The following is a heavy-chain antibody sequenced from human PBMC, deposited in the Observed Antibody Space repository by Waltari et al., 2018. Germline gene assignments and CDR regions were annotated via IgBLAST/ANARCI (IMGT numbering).Heavy chain of an antibody. V-gene: IGHV3-72*01. CDR1: GFSFSDHY. D-gene: IGHD1-7*01. Sequence: EVQLVESGGRLVQPGGSLRLSCVASGFSFSDHYMDGVRQVPGKGLEWVGRIRNKANRYTTDYAASVTGRFSVSRDDSKNSLYLQMTTLKSEDTATYYCTRVTNWSYDEWGQGTLVTVSS. CDR3: TRVTNWSYDE. CDR2: IRNKANRYTT. J-gene: IGHJ4*02.